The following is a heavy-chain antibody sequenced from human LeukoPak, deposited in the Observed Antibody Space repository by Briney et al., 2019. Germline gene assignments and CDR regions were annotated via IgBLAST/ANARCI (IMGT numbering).Heavy chain of an antibody. V-gene: IGHV3-30*04. Sequence: GRSLRLSCAASGFTFSSYAMHWVRQAPGKGLEWVAVISYDGSNKYYADSVKGRLTISRDNSKNTLYLQMNSLRAEDTAVYYCARDFFDYGGSNCSGGSCYYYYGMDVWGQGTTVTVSS. CDR2: ISYDGSNK. D-gene: IGHD2-15*01. J-gene: IGHJ6*02. CDR1: GFTFSSYA. CDR3: ARDFFDYGGSNCSGGSCYYYYGMDV.